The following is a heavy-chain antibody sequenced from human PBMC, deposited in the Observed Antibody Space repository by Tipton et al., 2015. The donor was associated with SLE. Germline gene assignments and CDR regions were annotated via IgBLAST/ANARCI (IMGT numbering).Heavy chain of an antibody. CDR3: ARDSSSWAWDGMDV. D-gene: IGHD6-13*01. V-gene: IGHV4-38-2*02. Sequence: TLSLTCAVSGYSISSGYYWGWIRQPPGKGLEWIGSIYHSGSTYYNPSLKSRVTISVDTSKNQFSLKLSSVTAADTAVYYCARDSSSWAWDGMDVWGQGTTVTVSS. CDR2: IYHSGST. CDR1: GYSISSGYY. J-gene: IGHJ6*02.